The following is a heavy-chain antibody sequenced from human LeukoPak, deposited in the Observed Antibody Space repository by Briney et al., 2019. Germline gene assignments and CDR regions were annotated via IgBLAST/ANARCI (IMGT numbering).Heavy chain of an antibody. CDR1: GYTFTSYY. J-gene: IGHJ4*02. Sequence: ASVKVSCKASGYTFTSYYMHWVRQAPGQGLEWMGIINPGGGSTSYAQKFQGRVTMTRDTSTSTVYMELSSLRSEDTAVYYCARGKQNPHEYYDILTGYDYFDYWGQGTLVTVSS. CDR2: INPGGGST. D-gene: IGHD3-9*01. CDR3: ARGKQNPHEYYDILTGYDYFDY. V-gene: IGHV1-46*01.